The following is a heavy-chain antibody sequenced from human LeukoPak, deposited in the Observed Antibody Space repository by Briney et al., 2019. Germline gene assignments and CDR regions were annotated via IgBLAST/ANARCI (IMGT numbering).Heavy chain of an antibody. CDR2: ISGSGGST. Sequence: GGSLRLSCIASGFTLSRYIMNWVRQAPGKGLEWVSAISGSGGSTYYADSVKGRFTISRDNSKNTLYLQMNSLRAEDTAVYYCAKHSSTWYYTNYYFDYWGQGTLVTVSS. CDR1: GFTLSRYI. J-gene: IGHJ4*02. CDR3: AKHSSTWYYTNYYFDY. D-gene: IGHD6-13*01. V-gene: IGHV3-23*01.